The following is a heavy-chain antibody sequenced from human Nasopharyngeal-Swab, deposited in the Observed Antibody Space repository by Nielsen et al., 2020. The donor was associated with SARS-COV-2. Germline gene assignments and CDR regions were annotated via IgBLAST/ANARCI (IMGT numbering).Heavy chain of an antibody. J-gene: IGHJ6*02. D-gene: IGHD4/OR15-4a*01. V-gene: IGHV1-2*04. Sequence: ASVKVSCKASGYTFTGYYMHWVRQAPGQGLEWMGWINPNSGGTNYAQKFQGWVTTTRDTSISTAYMELSRLRSDDTAVYYCARDLVADYALTVRGNYYYGMDVWGQGTTVTVSS. CDR3: ARDLVADYALTVRGNYYYGMDV. CDR1: GYTFTGYY. CDR2: INPNSGGT.